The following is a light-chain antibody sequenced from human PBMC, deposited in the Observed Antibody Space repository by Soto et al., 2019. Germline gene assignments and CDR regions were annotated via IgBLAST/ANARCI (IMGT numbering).Light chain of an antibody. CDR2: GAS. Sequence: EIVLTRSPGTLSLSPGERATLSCRASQSVSSSYLAWYQQKPGQAPRLLIYGASSRATGIPDRLSGSGSGTDFTLTISRLEPEDFAVYYCQQYGSSPPWTFGQGTKVEIK. CDR3: QQYGSSPPWT. V-gene: IGKV3-20*01. CDR1: QSVSSSY. J-gene: IGKJ1*01.